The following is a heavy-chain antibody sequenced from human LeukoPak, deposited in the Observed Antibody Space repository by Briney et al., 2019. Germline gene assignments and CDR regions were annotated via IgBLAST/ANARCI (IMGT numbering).Heavy chain of an antibody. J-gene: IGHJ4*02. Sequence: SETLSLTCAVYGGSFSGYYWNWIRRPPGKGLEWIGEIHHSGSTNYNPSLKSRVTISVDTSKNQFSLKLSSVTAADTAVYYCARSRGWLQSHPLGYWGQGTLVTVSS. CDR1: GGSFSGYY. D-gene: IGHD5-24*01. CDR3: ARSRGWLQSHPLGY. V-gene: IGHV4-34*01. CDR2: IHHSGST.